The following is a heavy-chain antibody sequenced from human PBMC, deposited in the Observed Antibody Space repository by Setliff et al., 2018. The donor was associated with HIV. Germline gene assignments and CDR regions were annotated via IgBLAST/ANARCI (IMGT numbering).Heavy chain of an antibody. J-gene: IGHJ4*02. CDR1: GFTFSSYG. V-gene: IGHV3-30*02. CDR3: AKEASHYYDSSGYPEGPNFDY. CDR2: IRYDGSNK. Sequence: GGSLRLSCAASGFTFSSYGMHWVRQAPGKGLEWVAFIRYDGSNKDYADSVKGRFTISRDNSKNTLYLQMNSLRAEDTAVYYCAKEASHYYDSSGYPEGPNFDYWGQGTLVTVSS. D-gene: IGHD3-22*01.